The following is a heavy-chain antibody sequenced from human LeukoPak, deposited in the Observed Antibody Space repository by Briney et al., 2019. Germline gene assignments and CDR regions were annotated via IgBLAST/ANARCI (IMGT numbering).Heavy chain of an antibody. V-gene: IGHV4-59*01. D-gene: IGHD5-18*01. CDR3: AREYSYGRLDY. J-gene: IGHJ4*02. Sequence: PSETLSLTYTVSGGSISSYYWSWIRQPPGKGLEWIGYIYYSGSTNYNPSLKSRVTISVDTSKNQFSLKLSSVTAADTAVYYCAREYSYGRLDYWGQGTLVTVSS. CDR1: GGSISSYY. CDR2: IYYSGST.